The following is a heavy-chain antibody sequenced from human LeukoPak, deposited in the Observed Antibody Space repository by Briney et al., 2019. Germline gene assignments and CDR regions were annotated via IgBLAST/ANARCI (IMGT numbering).Heavy chain of an antibody. D-gene: IGHD6-19*01. V-gene: IGHV1-2*02. CDR2: INPNSGGT. CDR3: ARERVLYSSGWSTGNAFDI. Sequence: GASVKVSCKASGYTFTSYYMHWVRQAPGQGLEWMGWINPNSGGTNYAQKFQGRVTMTRDTSISTAYMELSRLRSDDTAVYYCARERVLYSSGWSTGNAFDIWGQGTMVTVSS. J-gene: IGHJ3*02. CDR1: GYTFTSYY.